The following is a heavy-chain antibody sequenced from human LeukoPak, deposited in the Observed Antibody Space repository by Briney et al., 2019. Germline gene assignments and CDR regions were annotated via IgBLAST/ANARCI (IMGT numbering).Heavy chain of an antibody. V-gene: IGHV3-74*01. CDR3: ARDQCTSTSCYGYNWFDP. D-gene: IGHD2-2*01. CDR2: INTDGSST. Sequence: GGSLRLSCAASGFTFSSYWMHWVRPAPGKGLVWVSRINTDGSSTSYADSVKGRFTISRDNAKNTLYLQMNSLRAEDTAVYYCARDQCTSTSCYGYNWFDPWGQGTLVTVSS. CDR1: GFTFSSYW. J-gene: IGHJ5*02.